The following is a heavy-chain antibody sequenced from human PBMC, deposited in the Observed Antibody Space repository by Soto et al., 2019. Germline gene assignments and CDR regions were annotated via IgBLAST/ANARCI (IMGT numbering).Heavy chain of an antibody. CDR2: IIPIVGTA. Sequence: QVQLVQSGAEVKKPGSSVKVSCKASGGTFSSYAISWVRQAPGQGLEWMGGIIPIVGTANYAQKFQGRVTITADESTSTAYMELRSLRSEDTAVYYCARAPEALVGAHQGTFDYWGQGTLVTVSS. D-gene: IGHD1-26*01. J-gene: IGHJ4*02. CDR3: ARAPEALVGAHQGTFDY. V-gene: IGHV1-69*01. CDR1: GGTFSSYA.